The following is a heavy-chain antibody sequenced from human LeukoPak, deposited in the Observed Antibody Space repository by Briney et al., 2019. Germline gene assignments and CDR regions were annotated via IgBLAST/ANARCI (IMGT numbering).Heavy chain of an antibody. Sequence: PGGSLRLSCAASGFTFSSYAMSWVRQATGKGLEWVSAIGIGGDTYYPGSVKGRFTISRENAKNSLYLQMNGLRAGDTAVYYCVRQATPHGHFDYWGQGILVTVSS. D-gene: IGHD2-15*01. CDR3: VRQATPHGHFDY. V-gene: IGHV3-13*01. J-gene: IGHJ4*02. CDR1: GFTFSSYA. CDR2: IGIGGDT.